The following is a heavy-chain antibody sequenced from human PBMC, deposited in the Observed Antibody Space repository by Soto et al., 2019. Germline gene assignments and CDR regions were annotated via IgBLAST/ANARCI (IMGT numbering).Heavy chain of an antibody. V-gene: IGHV2-5*01. CDR2: IYWNDDK. J-gene: IGHJ4*02. D-gene: IGHD3-22*01. CDR3: AHVDSSGYEIEY. CDR1: GFSLSTSGVG. Sequence: ESGPTLVNPTQTLTLTCTFSGFSLSTSGVGVGWTRQPPGKALEWLALIYWNDDKRYSPSLKSRLTITKDTSKNQVVLTMTNMDPVDTATYYCAHVDSSGYEIEYWGQGTRVNVSS.